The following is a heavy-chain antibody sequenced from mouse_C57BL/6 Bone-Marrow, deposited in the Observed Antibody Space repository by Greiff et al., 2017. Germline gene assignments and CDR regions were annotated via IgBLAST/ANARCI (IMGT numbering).Heavy chain of an antibody. D-gene: IGHD1-1*01. CDR3: ANYYGSSYWYFDV. CDR1: GFSLTSYG. Sequence: VQLVESGPGLVQPSQSLSITCTVSGFSLTSYGVHWVRQSPGKGLEWLGVIWSGGSTDYNAAFISRLSISKDNSKSQVFFKMNSLQADDTAIYYCANYYGSSYWYFDVWGTGTTVTVSS. J-gene: IGHJ1*03. V-gene: IGHV2-2*01. CDR2: IWSGGST.